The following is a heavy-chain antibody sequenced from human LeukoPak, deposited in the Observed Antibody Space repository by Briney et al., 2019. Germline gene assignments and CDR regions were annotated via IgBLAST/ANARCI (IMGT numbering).Heavy chain of an antibody. CDR1: GFTFDDYA. D-gene: IGHD3-22*01. CDR3: AKDMSKWLLLHDYFDY. CDR2: ISWNSGSI. V-gene: IGHV3-9*01. J-gene: IGHJ4*02. Sequence: AGGSLRLSCAASGFTFDDYAMHWVRQAPGKGLEWVSGISWNSGSIGYADSVKGRFTISRDNAKNSLYLQMNSLRAEDTALYYCAKDMSKWLLLHDYFDYWGQGTLVTVSS.